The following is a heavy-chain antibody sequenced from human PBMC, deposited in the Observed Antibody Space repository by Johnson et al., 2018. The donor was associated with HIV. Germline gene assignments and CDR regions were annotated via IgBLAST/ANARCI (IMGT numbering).Heavy chain of an antibody. V-gene: IGHV3-30*04. J-gene: IGHJ3*02. CDR1: DFTFTNNA. CDR2: ISNDGTNT. D-gene: IGHD6-6*01. CDR3: ASGVTARAPLLI. Sequence: QVHLVESGGGVVQPGRSLRLSCAASDFTFTNNAIHWVRQAPGTGLEWVAVISNDGTNTYYADSVKGRFTISRDNSRNSVSLQMIILRPKDTAMYYCASGVTARAPLLIWGQGTMVTVSS.